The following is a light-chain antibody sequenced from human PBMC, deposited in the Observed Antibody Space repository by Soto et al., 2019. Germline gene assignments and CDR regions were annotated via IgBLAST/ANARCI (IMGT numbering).Light chain of an antibody. CDR1: SSDVGGYNY. CDR3: SSYTSSSTLVV. CDR2: DVS. J-gene: IGLJ2*01. Sequence: QSALSPPASVSGSRGQSITISCTGTSSDVGGYNYVSWYQQHPGKAPKLMIYDVSNRPSGVSNRFSGSKSGNTASLTISGLQAEDEADYYCSSYTSSSTLVVFGGGTKLTVL. V-gene: IGLV2-14*01.